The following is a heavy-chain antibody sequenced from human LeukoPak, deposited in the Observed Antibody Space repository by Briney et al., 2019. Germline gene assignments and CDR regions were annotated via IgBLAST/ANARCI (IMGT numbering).Heavy chain of an antibody. CDR3: ARVQGGQWPYDY. Sequence: SETLSLTCTVSGGSISSGGYYWSWIRQPPGKGLEWIGYIYYSGSTYYNPSLKSRVTISVDTSKNQFSLKLSSVTAADTAVYYCARVQGGQWPYDYWGQGTLVTVSS. V-gene: IGHV4-30-4*01. CDR2: IYYSGST. J-gene: IGHJ4*02. D-gene: IGHD6-19*01. CDR1: GGSISSGGYY.